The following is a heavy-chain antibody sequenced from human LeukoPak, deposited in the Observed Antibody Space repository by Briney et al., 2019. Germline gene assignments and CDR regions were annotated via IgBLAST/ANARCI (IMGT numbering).Heavy chain of an antibody. Sequence: SQTLSLTCTVSGAAISSGTYYCSWIRQPAGKGLEWIGRIFTRGNTDYNPSLKSRVFISIETSKNRFSLTLNSVTAADTAVYYCATLRGDYYDSRAYDLWGQGTMVTVSS. CDR1: GAAISSGTYY. V-gene: IGHV4-61*02. CDR3: ATLRGDYYDSRAYDL. CDR2: IFTRGNT. D-gene: IGHD3-22*01. J-gene: IGHJ3*01.